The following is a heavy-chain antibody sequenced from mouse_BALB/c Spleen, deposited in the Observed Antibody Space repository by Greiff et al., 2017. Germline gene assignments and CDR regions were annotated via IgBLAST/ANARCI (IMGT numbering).Heavy chain of an antibody. V-gene: IGHV14-3*02. Sequence: EVKLQESGAELVKPGASVKLSCTASGFNIKDTYMHWVKQRPEQGLEWIGRIDPANGNTKYDPKFQGKATITADTSSNTAYLQLSSLTSEDTAVYYCARWKVRRGFDYWGQGTTLTVSS. CDR3: ARWKVRRGFDY. CDR2: IDPANGNT. CDR1: GFNIKDTY. D-gene: IGHD2-14*01. J-gene: IGHJ2*01.